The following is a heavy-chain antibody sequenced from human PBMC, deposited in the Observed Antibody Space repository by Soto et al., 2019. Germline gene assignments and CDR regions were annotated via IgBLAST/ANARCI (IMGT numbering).Heavy chain of an antibody. CDR3: ARTPGYSYGRTYYFDY. CDR2: IIPIFGTA. J-gene: IGHJ4*02. V-gene: IGHV1-69*13. Sequence: ASVKVSCKASGGTFSSYAISWVRQAPGQGLEWMGGIIPIFGTANYAQKFQGRVTITADESTSTAYMELSSLRSEDTAVYYCARTPGYSYGRTYYFDYWGQGTLVTVSS. D-gene: IGHD5-18*01. CDR1: GGTFSSYA.